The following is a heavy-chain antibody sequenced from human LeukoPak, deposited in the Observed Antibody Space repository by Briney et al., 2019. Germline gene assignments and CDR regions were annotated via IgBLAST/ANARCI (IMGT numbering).Heavy chain of an antibody. D-gene: IGHD2-2*01. CDR2: INHSGST. CDR1: GGSFSGYY. CDR3: ARGGSSTSRPGTYFDY. Sequence: SETLSLTCAVYGGSFSGYYWSWIRQPPGKGLEWIGEINHSGSTNYNPSLKRRVTISVDTSKNQFSLKLSSVTAADTAVYYCARGGSSTSRPGTYFDYWGQGTLVTVSS. V-gene: IGHV4-34*01. J-gene: IGHJ4*02.